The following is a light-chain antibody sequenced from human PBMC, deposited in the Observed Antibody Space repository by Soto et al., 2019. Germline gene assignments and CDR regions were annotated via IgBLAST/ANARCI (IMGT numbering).Light chain of an antibody. Sequence: QSALTQPASVSGSPGQSITISCTGTSSDVGDYKFVSWYQQHPGKAPKLMIYDVSNRPSGVSNRFSGSKSGNTASLTISGLQAEDEADYYCSSYTSSATRVFGGGTQLTVL. CDR1: SSDVGDYKF. V-gene: IGLV2-14*01. CDR2: DVS. J-gene: IGLJ3*02. CDR3: SSYTSSATRV.